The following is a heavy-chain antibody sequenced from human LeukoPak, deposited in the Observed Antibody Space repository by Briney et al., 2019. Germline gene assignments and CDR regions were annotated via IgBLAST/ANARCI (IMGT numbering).Heavy chain of an antibody. CDR3: AKADSYYDLLTCFDF. D-gene: IGHD3-9*01. CDR2: ISASGTIT. J-gene: IGHJ4*02. Sequence: GGSLRLSCAASGFTFSSYAMNWVRQALGKGLEWVSTISASGTITYYAGSVKGRFTISRDNSKNTLYLQMNSLRAEDTAVYYCAKADSYYDLLTCFDFWGQGTLVTVSS. CDR1: GFTFSSYA. V-gene: IGHV3-23*01.